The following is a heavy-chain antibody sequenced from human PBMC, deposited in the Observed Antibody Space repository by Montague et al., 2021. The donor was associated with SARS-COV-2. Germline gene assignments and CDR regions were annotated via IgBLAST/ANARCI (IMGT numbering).Heavy chain of an antibody. J-gene: IGHJ4*02. CDR3: VRHPHYDGLNGPPDF. Sequence: SETLSLTCTVSGVSVTDYYWSWIRQPPGKGLEWVGDVLYNKGTNFNPSLKSRVAISVDTSKNQFSLRLTSVTAADTAFFHCVRHPHYDGLNGPPDFRDQGTLVTVSS. D-gene: IGHD3-9*01. CDR2: VLYNKGT. V-gene: IGHV4-59*08. CDR1: GVSVTDYY.